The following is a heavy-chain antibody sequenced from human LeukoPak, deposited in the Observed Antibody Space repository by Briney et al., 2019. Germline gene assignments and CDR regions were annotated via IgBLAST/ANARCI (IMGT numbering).Heavy chain of an antibody. J-gene: IGHJ4*02. Sequence: PSETLSLTCTVSGGSIRSYHWSWIRQPPGKGLKWMGYIYYSGRTYYNPSLKSRVTISVDTSKNQFSLKLSSVTAADTAVYYCARHSDDCSGSTCYDYWGQGTPVTVSS. CDR3: ARHSDDCSGSTCYDY. CDR1: GGSIRSYH. D-gene: IGHD2-15*01. V-gene: IGHV4-59*08. CDR2: IYYSGRT.